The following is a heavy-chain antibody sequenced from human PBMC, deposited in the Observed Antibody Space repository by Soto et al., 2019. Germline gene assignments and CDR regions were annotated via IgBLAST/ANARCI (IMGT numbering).Heavy chain of an antibody. CDR1: GFIFSRHG. CDR2: ISYDGSYK. Sequence: QVQLVESGGGVVQPGRSLRLSCAASGFIFSRHGMHWVRQAPGKGLEWVAVISYDGSYKSYADSVKGRVTISRDNSKNTLFLQMNRLTAEDTAVYYCAKIALTLRIPNYFECWGQGSPVSVSS. V-gene: IGHV3-30*18. J-gene: IGHJ4*02. D-gene: IGHD2-21*01. CDR3: AKIALTLRIPNYFEC.